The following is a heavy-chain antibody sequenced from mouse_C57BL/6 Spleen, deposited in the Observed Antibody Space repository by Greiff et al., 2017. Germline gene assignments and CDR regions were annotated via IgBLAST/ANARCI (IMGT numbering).Heavy chain of an antibody. CDR3: ARSYDI. V-gene: IGHV1-42*01. Sequence: EVQLVESGPELVKPGASVKISCKASGYSFTGYYMNWVKQSPEKSLEWIGEINPSTGGTTYNQKFKAKATLTVDKSSSTAYMQLKSLTSEDSAVYYCARSYDIWGTGTTVTVAS. J-gene: IGHJ1*03. CDR1: GYSFTGYY. D-gene: IGHD2-12*01. CDR2: INPSTGGT.